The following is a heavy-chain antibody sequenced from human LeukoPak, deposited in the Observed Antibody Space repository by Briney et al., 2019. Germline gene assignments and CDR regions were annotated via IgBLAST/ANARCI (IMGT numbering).Heavy chain of an antibody. CDR1: GFTFSNYW. CDR2: IKSDGSST. J-gene: IGHJ3*02. Sequence: GGTLRLSCAASGFTFSNYWMYWVRPAPGKGLVWVSRIKSDGSSTNYADSVKGRFTISRDNAKNTLYLQMNSLRAEDTAVYYCTKGSLGAFDIWGQGTMVTVSS. CDR3: TKGSLGAFDI. D-gene: IGHD1-26*01. V-gene: IGHV3-74*01.